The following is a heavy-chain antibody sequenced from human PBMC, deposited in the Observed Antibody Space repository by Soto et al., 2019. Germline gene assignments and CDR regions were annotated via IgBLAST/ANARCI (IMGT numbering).Heavy chain of an antibody. D-gene: IGHD3-9*01. CDR2: IWYDGSKK. CDR3: ARDILTGYYCPDY. J-gene: IGHJ4*02. Sequence: QVQLVESGGGVVQPGRSLRLSCAASGFTFSSYGMHWVRQAPGKGLEWVAVIWYDGSKKYYADSVKGRFTISRDNSKNTLYLQMNSLRAEDTAVYYCARDILTGYYCPDYWGQGTLVTVSS. CDR1: GFTFSSYG. V-gene: IGHV3-33*01.